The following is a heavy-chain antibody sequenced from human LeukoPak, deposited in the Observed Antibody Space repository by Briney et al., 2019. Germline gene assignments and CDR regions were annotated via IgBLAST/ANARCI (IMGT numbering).Heavy chain of an antibody. CDR2: ISGSGSDT. Sequence: GGSLRLSCAVSGCTFSSYAMSWVRQAPGKGLEWVSVISGSGSDTYYADSVKGRFTISRDNSKNTLYLQMNSLRAEDTAVHYCAKESGYSTGWYSDYWGQGTLVTVSS. J-gene: IGHJ4*02. D-gene: IGHD6-19*01. CDR1: GCTFSSYA. V-gene: IGHV3-23*01. CDR3: AKESGYSTGWYSDY.